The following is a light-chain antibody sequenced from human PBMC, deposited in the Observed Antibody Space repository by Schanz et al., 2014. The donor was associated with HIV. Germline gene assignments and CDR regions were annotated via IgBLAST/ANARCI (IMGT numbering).Light chain of an antibody. CDR2: RNN. CDR3: ASWDDSLNDFV. Sequence: QSVLTQPPSVSGTPGQRVIISCSGSSSNIGSNYVYWYQQLPGTAPKLLIYRNNQRPSEVPDRFSGSKSDTSTSLAISGLQSENEADYYCASWDDSLNDFVFGTGTKLTVL. CDR1: SSNIGSNY. J-gene: IGLJ1*01. V-gene: IGLV1-47*01.